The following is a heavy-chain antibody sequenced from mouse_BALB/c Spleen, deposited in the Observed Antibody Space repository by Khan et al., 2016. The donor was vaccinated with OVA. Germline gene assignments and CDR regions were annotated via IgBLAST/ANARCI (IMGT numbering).Heavy chain of an antibody. Sequence: VQLQESGAELVRPGTSVKISCKASGYTFTNYWLGWVKQRPGHGLEWIGDIYPGGDFTNYNEKFNDKATLTADTSSTTVYMQLRSLTSEDSAVYFCARCATWFFDVWGAGTTVTVSS. CDR2: IYPGGDFT. J-gene: IGHJ1*01. D-gene: IGHD1-1*01. CDR3: ARCATWFFDV. V-gene: IGHV1-63*02. CDR1: GYTFTNYW.